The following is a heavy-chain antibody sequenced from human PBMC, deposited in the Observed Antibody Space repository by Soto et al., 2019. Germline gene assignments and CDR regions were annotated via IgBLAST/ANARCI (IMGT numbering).Heavy chain of an antibody. CDR2: IYSGGST. V-gene: IGHV3-53*01. J-gene: IGHJ4*02. Sequence: GGSLRLSCAASGFTVSSNYMSWVRQAPGKGLEWVPVIYSGGSTYYADSVKGRFTISRDNSKNTLYLQMNSLRAEDTAVYYCARDSSAGYFDYWGQGTLVTVSS. CDR3: ARDSSAGYFDY. CDR1: GFTVSSNY. D-gene: IGHD3-10*01.